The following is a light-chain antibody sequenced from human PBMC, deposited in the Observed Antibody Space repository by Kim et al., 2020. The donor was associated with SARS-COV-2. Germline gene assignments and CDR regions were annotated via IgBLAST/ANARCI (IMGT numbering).Light chain of an antibody. CDR1: SSDVGNYNL. CDR2: EVN. CDR3: CSYAGIWV. J-gene: IGLJ3*02. V-gene: IGLV2-23*02. Sequence: QSALTQPASASGSPGQSITISCTGSSSDVGNYNLVSWYQQHPGKAPKLMIYEVNKWPSGVSNRFSGSKSGNTTSLTISGLQVEDEADYYCCSYAGIWVFGGGTQLTVL.